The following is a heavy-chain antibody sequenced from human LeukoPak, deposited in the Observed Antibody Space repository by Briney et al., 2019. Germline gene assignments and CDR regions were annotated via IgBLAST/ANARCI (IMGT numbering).Heavy chain of an antibody. CDR1: GFTFSSYE. D-gene: IGHD3-22*01. Sequence: PGGSLRLSCAASGFTFSSYEMNWVRQAPGKGLEWVSYISSSGSTIYYADSVKGRFTISRDNAKNSLYPQMNSLRAEDTAVYYCARDDDSSGYVDAFDIWGQGTMVTVSS. CDR2: ISSSGSTI. CDR3: ARDDDSSGYVDAFDI. J-gene: IGHJ3*02. V-gene: IGHV3-48*03.